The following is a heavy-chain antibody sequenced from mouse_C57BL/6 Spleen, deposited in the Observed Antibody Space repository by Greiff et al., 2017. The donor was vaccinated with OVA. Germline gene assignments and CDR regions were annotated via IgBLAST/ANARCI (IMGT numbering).Heavy chain of an antibody. J-gene: IGHJ3*01. D-gene: IGHD1-1*01. CDR3: ARDGGLLLGGFAY. V-gene: IGHV3-1*01. CDR2: ISYSGST. Sequence: EVKVVESGPGMVKPSQSLSLTCTVTGYSITSGYDWHWIRHFPGNNLEWMGFISYSGSTNYNPSFKSRISITHDTSKNHFFLKLNSVTTEDTATYYCARDGGLLLGGFAYWGQGTLVTVSA. CDR1: GYSITSGYD.